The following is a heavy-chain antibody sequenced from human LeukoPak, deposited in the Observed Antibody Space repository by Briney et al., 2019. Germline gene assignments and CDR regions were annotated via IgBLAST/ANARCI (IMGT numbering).Heavy chain of an antibody. CDR2: TKPGGSAE. CDR3: AGDGCLNTDFDY. CDR1: GFTFRNYW. V-gene: IGHV3-7*01. D-gene: IGHD3-16*01. J-gene: IGHJ4*02. Sequence: GGSLRLSCAASGFTFRNYWMGWVRQAPGEGLEWVANTKPGGSAEYYADSVRGRFTTCRDNANNLLYLQMNRLRAEDTAVYYCAGDGCLNTDFDYWGQGTLVTVSS.